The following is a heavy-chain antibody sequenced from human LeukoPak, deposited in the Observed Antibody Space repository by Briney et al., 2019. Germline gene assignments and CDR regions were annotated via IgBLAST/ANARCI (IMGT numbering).Heavy chain of an antibody. J-gene: IGHJ5*02. Sequence: PSETLSLTCTVSGGSISSYYWRWIRPPPGKGVEWIGYIYYSGSTNYNPSLKSRVTISVDTSKNQFSLKLSSVTTADTAVYYCARHDRSTSSWRDHSVWFDPWGQGTLVTVSS. V-gene: IGHV4-59*08. CDR3: ARHDRSTSSWRDHSVWFDP. CDR2: IYYSGST. CDR1: GGSISSYY. D-gene: IGHD2-2*01.